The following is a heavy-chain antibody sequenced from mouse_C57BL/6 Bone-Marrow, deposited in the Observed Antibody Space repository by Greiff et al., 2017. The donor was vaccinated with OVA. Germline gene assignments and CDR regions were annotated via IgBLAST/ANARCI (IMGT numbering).Heavy chain of an antibody. CDR2: IYPGSGST. CDR3: ARYYGSSFPY. V-gene: IGHV1-55*01. Sequence: QVQLKESGAELVKPGASVKMSCKASGYTFTSYWITWVKQRPGQGLEWIGDIYPGSGSTNYNEKFKSKATLTVDTSSSTAYMQLSSLTSEDSAVYYCARYYGSSFPYWGQGTTLTVSS. J-gene: IGHJ2*01. CDR1: GYTFTSYW. D-gene: IGHD1-1*01.